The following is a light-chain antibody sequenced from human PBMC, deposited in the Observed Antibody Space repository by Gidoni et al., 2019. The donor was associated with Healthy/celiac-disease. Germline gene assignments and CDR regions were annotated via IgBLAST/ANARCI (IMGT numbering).Light chain of an antibody. Sequence: QSALTQPASVSGSPGQSITISCTGTSSDVGGSNYVSWYQQHPGNAPKLMIYEVSNRPSGVSNRFSGSKSGNTASLTISGLQAEDEADYYRSSYTSSSTHVVVGGGTKLTGL. CDR2: EVS. J-gene: IGLJ2*01. V-gene: IGLV2-14*01. CDR1: SSDVGGSNY. CDR3: SSYTSSSTHVV.